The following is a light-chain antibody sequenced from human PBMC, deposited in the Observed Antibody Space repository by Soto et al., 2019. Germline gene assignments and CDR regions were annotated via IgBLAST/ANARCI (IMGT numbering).Light chain of an antibody. J-gene: IGKJ4*01. Sequence: EIVLTQSPGTLSLSPGEKATLSCKASQSVSRSYLAWCQQKFGQAPRLLIYGAFSRATGIPDRFSGSVSGTDFTLTISRLEPEDYAVYYCQQYASSPLTFGGETKVEIK. CDR1: QSVSRSY. V-gene: IGKV3-20*01. CDR2: GAF. CDR3: QQYASSPLT.